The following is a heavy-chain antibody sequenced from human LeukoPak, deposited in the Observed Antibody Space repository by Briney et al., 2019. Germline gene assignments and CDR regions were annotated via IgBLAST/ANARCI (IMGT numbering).Heavy chain of an antibody. Sequence: PSETLSLTCNVSGGSIRGYYWSWIRQPPGKGLEWIGYIYSSGSTNYNPSLKSRVTMSVDTSKNQFSLKLSSVTAADTAVYYCARTLTTYYYDSRSAFDIWGQGTMVTVSS. CDR1: GGSIRGYY. V-gene: IGHV4-59*01. D-gene: IGHD3-22*01. CDR2: IYSSGST. J-gene: IGHJ3*02. CDR3: ARTLTTYYYDSRSAFDI.